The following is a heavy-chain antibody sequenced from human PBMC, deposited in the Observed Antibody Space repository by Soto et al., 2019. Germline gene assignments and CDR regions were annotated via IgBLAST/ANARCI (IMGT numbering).Heavy chain of an antibody. Sequence: ASVKVSCKASRYSFTTYALHWVRQAPGQRLEWMGWINAGNGDTKYSEKFQGRVTITRDTSANTAYMELSSLRSEETYVYYCARDPGTGAALRAYHFDYWGQGTLATVSS. J-gene: IGHJ4*02. CDR1: RYSFTTYA. V-gene: IGHV1-3*01. D-gene: IGHD1-26*01. CDR2: INAGNGDT. CDR3: ARDPGTGAALRAYHFDY.